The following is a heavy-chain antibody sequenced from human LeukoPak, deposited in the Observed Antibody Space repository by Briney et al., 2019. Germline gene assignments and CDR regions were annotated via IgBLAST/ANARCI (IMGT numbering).Heavy chain of an antibody. CDR1: GGSFSGYY. J-gene: IGHJ2*01. D-gene: IGHD3-3*01. Sequence: PSETLSLTCAVYGGSFSGYYWSWIRQPPGKGLEWIGEINHSGSTNYNPSLKSRVTISVDTSKNQFSLKLSSVTAADTAVYYCARGRPGFGVVIPFDLWGRGTLVTVSS. V-gene: IGHV4-34*01. CDR3: ARGRPGFGVVIPFDL. CDR2: INHSGST.